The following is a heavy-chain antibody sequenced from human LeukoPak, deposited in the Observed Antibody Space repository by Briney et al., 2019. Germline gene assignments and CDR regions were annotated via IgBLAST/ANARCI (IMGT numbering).Heavy chain of an antibody. CDR2: INPNSGGT. J-gene: IGHJ4*02. CDR1: GYTFTNYY. V-gene: IGHV1-2*02. D-gene: IGHD3-16*01. CDR3: ARDGALDY. Sequence: ASVKVSCKASGYTFTNYYMHWLRQPPGQGLEWMGWINPNSGGTNYAQKFQGRVTMTRDTSTSTAYMDLSRLGSDDTAVYYCARDGALDYWGQGTLVTVSS.